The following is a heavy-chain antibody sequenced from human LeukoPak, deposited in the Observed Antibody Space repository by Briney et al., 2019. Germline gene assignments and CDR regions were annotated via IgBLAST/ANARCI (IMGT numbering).Heavy chain of an antibody. V-gene: IGHV1-8*01. J-gene: IGHJ4*02. Sequence: ASVTVSCKASGYTFTSYDINWVRQATGQGLEWMGWMNPNSGNTGYAQKFQGRVTMTRSIFISTAYMELSSLRSEDTAVYYCARVEFISGYSHVYWGQGTLVADSS. CDR2: MNPNSGNT. CDR1: GYTFTSYD. D-gene: IGHD3-22*01. CDR3: ARVEFISGYSHVY.